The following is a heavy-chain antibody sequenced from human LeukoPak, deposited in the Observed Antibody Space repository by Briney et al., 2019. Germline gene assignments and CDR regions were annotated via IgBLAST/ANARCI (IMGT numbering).Heavy chain of an antibody. Sequence: SETLSLTCIVSGGSISGYYWSWIRQPPGKGLEWIGYIYYSGSTNYNPSLKSRITISVDTSKNQFSLKLTSVTAADTAVYYCARDRARMVYATTPYYYYYMDVWGKGTTVTVSS. CDR3: ARDRARMVYATTPYYYYYMDV. CDR2: IYYSGST. V-gene: IGHV4-59*01. D-gene: IGHD2-8*01. J-gene: IGHJ6*03. CDR1: GGSISGYY.